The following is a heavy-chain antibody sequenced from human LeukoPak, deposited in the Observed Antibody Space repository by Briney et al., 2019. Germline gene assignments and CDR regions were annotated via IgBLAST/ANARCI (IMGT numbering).Heavy chain of an antibody. V-gene: IGHV3-73*01. CDR3: TITYYYDGSGYSLGY. Sequence: PGGSLRLSCAASGFTFSGSAMHWVRQASGKGLEWVGRIRSKANSYATAYAASVKGRFTISRDDSKNTAYLQMNSLKTEDTAVYYCTITYYYDGSGYSLGYWGQGTLVTVSS. D-gene: IGHD3-22*01. J-gene: IGHJ4*02. CDR1: GFTFSGSA. CDR2: IRSKANSYAT.